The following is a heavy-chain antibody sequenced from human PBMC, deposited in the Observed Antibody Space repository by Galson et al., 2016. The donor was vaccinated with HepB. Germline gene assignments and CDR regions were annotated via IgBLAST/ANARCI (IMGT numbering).Heavy chain of an antibody. CDR2: IYYRGIT. CDR3: AKGLLYGDPWFDP. J-gene: IGHJ5*02. Sequence: SETLSLTCTVSGGSIRSYYWTWIRQPPGKGLEWIGCIYYRGITKYNPSLKSRVTISEDTSKNQFSLKLSSVTAADTAVYYCAKGLLYGDPWFDPWGQGTLVAVSS. CDR1: GGSIRSYY. D-gene: IGHD4-17*01. V-gene: IGHV4-59*01.